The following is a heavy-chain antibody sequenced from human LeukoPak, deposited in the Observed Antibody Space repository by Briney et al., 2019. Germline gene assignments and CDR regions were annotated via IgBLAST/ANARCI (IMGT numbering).Heavy chain of an antibody. D-gene: IGHD6-19*01. J-gene: IGHJ4*02. V-gene: IGHV3-11*04. CDR2: ISSSGSTI. CDR3: XKGYSSGWYYFDY. Sequence: AGGSLRLSCAASGFTFSDYYMSWIRQAPGKGLEWVSYISSSGSTIYYADSVKGRFTISRDNAKNSLYLQMNSLRAEDTAVYYCXKGYSSGWYYFDYWGQGTLVTVSS. CDR1: GFTFSDYY.